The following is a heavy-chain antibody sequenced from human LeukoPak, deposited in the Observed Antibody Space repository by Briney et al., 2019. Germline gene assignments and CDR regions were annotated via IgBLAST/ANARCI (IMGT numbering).Heavy chain of an antibody. D-gene: IGHD6-19*01. CDR1: GGTFSSYA. V-gene: IGHV1-69*04. J-gene: IGHJ4*02. CDR3: ARDIRGYSSGWNFDY. Sequence: ASVKVSCKASGGTFSSYAISWVRQAPGQGLEWMGRIIPILGIANYAQKFQGRVTITADKSTSTAYMELSSLRSEDTAVYYCARDIRGYSSGWNFDYWGQGTLVTVS. CDR2: IIPILGIA.